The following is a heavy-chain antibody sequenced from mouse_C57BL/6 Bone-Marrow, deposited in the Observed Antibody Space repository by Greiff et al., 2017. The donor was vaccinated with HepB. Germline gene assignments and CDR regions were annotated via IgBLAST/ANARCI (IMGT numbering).Heavy chain of an antibody. CDR2: INYDGSST. V-gene: IGHV5-16*01. CDR3: ARGYSNYVGYFDV. CDR1: GFTFSDYY. Sequence: EVKLMESEGGLVQPGSSMKLSCTASGFTFSDYYMAWVRQVPEKGLEWVANINYDGSSTYYLDSLKSRFIISRDNAKNILYLQMSSLKSEDTATYYCARGYSNYVGYFDVWGTGTTVTVSS. J-gene: IGHJ1*03. D-gene: IGHD2-5*01.